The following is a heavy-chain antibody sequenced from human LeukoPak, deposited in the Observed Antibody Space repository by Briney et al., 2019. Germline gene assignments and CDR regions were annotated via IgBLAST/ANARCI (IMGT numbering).Heavy chain of an antibody. Sequence: SETLSLTCSVSGGSISSSTYYWGWIRQPPGKGLEWIGNIYNSGSTYYNPSLKSRVTISVDTSKNQFSLKLSSVTAADTAVYYCARQRYYYDSSGYSTLCFDYWGQGTLVTVSS. V-gene: IGHV4-39*01. J-gene: IGHJ4*02. CDR1: GGSISSSTYY. CDR2: IYNSGST. CDR3: ARQRYYYDSSGYSTLCFDY. D-gene: IGHD3-22*01.